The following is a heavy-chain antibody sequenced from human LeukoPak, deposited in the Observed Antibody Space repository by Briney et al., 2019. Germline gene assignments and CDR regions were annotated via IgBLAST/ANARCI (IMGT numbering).Heavy chain of an antibody. CDR3: ARDLGTYYYDSSGYYGY. CDR2: INPNSGGT. J-gene: IGHJ4*02. D-gene: IGHD3-22*01. V-gene: IGHV1-2*02. Sequence: ASVKVSCKASGYTFTGYYMHWLRQAPGQGLGWMGWINPNSGGTNYAQKFQGRVTMTRDTSISTAYMELSRLRSDDTAVYYCARDLGTYYYDSSGYYGYWGQGTLVTVSS. CDR1: GYTFTGYY.